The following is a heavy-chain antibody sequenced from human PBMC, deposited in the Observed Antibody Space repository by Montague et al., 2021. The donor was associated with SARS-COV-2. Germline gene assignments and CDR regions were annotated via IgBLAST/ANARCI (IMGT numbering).Heavy chain of an antibody. J-gene: IGHJ3*02. V-gene: IGHV4-34*01. CDR3: VSPTYYYDSSGSDAFDI. Sequence: SETRSLTCAVYGGSFSGYYWSWIRQPPGKGLEWIGSIYYSGSTYYNPSLKSRVTISVDTSKNQFSLKLSSVTAADTAVYYCVSPTYYYDSSGSDAFDIWGQGTMVTVSS. CDR1: GGSFSGYY. D-gene: IGHD3-22*01. CDR2: IYYSGST.